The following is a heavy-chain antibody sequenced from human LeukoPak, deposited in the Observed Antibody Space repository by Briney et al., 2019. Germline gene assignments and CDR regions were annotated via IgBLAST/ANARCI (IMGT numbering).Heavy chain of an antibody. CDR2: INSDGSST. J-gene: IGHJ3*02. CDR1: GFTFSSYW. Sequence: GGSLRLSCAASGFTFSSYWMHWVRQAPGKGLVWVSRINSDGSSTSYADSVKGRFTISRDNAKNTLYLQMNSLRAEDTAVYYCARGRDGYNPDAFDIWGQGTMVTVSS. CDR3: ARGRDGYNPDAFDI. D-gene: IGHD5-24*01. V-gene: IGHV3-74*01.